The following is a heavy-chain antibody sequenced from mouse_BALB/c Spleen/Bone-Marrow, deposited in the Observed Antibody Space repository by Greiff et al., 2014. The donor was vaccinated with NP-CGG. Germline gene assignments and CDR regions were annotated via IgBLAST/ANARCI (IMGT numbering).Heavy chain of an antibody. CDR2: INPYNDGT. D-gene: IGHD1-2*01. CDR1: GYTFTSYV. CDR3: ARGGYYGYYAMDY. J-gene: IGHJ4*01. Sequence: VQLQQSGPELVKPGASVKMSCKASGYTFTSYVMHWVKQKPGQGLEWIGYINPYNDGTKYSEKFKGKATLTSDKSSSTAYMELSSLTSEDSAVYYCARGGYYGYYAMDYWGQGTSVTVSS. V-gene: IGHV1-14*01.